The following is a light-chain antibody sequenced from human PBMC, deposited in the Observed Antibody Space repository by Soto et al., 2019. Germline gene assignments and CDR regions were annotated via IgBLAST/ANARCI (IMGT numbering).Light chain of an antibody. Sequence: QSVLTQPPSVSGSPGQSVTISFTGTSADVGIYNRVAWYQQPPGTSPKLVICDVSNRPSGVPDRFSGSKSGSTASLTISGLQAEDEGDYYCSSFTTSNTYVFGTGTKLTVL. J-gene: IGLJ1*01. CDR1: SADVGIYNR. CDR3: SSFTTSNTYV. V-gene: IGLV2-18*02. CDR2: DVS.